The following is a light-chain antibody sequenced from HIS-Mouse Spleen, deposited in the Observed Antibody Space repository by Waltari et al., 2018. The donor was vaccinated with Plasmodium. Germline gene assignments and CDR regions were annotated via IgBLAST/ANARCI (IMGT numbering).Light chain of an antibody. Sequence: DIQMIQSPSSLSASLGDRVTITCRASQSIRSYLNWYQQKLGKAPKLLIYAASSLQSGVPSRFSGSGSGTDFTLTISSLQPEYFATYYCQQSYSTWTFGQGTKVEIK. J-gene: IGKJ1*01. CDR2: AAS. CDR1: QSIRSY. CDR3: QQSYSTWT. V-gene: IGKV1-39*01.